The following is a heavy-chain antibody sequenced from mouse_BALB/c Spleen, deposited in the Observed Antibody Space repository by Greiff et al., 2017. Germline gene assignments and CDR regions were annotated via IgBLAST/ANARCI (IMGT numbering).Heavy chain of an antibody. CDR2: INSNGGST. D-gene: IGHD1-1*01. V-gene: IGHV5-6-3*01. CDR1: GFTFSSYG. J-gene: IGHJ4*01. CDR3: ARYYYGQAMDY. Sequence: DVKLVESGGGLVQPGGSLKLSCAASGFTFSSYGMSWVRQTPDKRLELVATINSNGGSTYYPDSVKGRFTISRDNAKNTLYLQMSSLKSEDTAMYYCARYYYGQAMDYWGQGTSVTVSS.